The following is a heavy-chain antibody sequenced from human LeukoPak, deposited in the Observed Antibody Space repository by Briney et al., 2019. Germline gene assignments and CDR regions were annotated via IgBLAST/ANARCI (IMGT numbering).Heavy chain of an antibody. D-gene: IGHD2-15*01. CDR2: ICAYNGNT. J-gene: IGHJ4*02. Sequence: ASVKVSCKASGYTFSSYGISWVRQAPGQGLEWLGYICAYNGNTNYAQKVQGRITMTTDKSTSTAYMEMRSLRSDDTAVYYCARDCSGSSCYWIHWGQGTLVTVSS. CDR3: ARDCSGSSCYWIH. CDR1: GYTFSSYG. V-gene: IGHV1-18*01.